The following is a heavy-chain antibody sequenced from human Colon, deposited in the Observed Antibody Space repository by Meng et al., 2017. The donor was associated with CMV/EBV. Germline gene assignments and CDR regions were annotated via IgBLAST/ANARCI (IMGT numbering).Heavy chain of an antibody. J-gene: IGHJ5*02. Sequence: CTVSGDSISGSTYYWTCIRQPPGKGLEWIGYIYYSGRTNYNPSLKSRVTISVDPSKNQFSLKLNSVTAADTAIYYCARMITVGHFDPWGQGALVTVCS. CDR1: GDSISGSTYY. CDR3: ARMITVGHFDP. V-gene: IGHV4-61*01. D-gene: IGHD3-16*01. CDR2: IYYSGRT.